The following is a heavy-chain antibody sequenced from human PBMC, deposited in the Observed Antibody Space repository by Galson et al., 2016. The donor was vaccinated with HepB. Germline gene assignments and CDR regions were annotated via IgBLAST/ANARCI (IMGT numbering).Heavy chain of an antibody. J-gene: IGHJ4*02. CDR3: AKAGGATRGSVDY. V-gene: IGHV3-23*01. D-gene: IGHD1-26*01. CDR2: ISGSGGST. CDR1: GFTFSSYA. Sequence: SLRLSCAASGFTFSSYAMSWVRQAPGKGLECVSSISGSGGSTSYADSVKGRFTISRDNSKNTLYPQLSSLRAEDTAVYYCAKAGGATRGSVDYWGQGTLVTVSS.